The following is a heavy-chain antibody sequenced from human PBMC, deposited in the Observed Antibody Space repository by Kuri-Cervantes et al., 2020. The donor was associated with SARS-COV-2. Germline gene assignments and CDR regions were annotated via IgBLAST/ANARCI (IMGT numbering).Heavy chain of an antibody. Sequence: GESLKISCAASGFTFSSYSMNWVRQAPGKGLEWIGFIRNRAYGGTTELAASVRGRFSMSRDDSKGIAYLHLNNLKTEDTAVYYCSREPNSGSFVYFDYWGQGTLVTVSS. D-gene: IGHD1-26*01. CDR2: IRNRAYGGTT. CDR1: GFTFSSYS. V-gene: IGHV3-49*04. J-gene: IGHJ4*02. CDR3: SREPNSGSFVYFDY.